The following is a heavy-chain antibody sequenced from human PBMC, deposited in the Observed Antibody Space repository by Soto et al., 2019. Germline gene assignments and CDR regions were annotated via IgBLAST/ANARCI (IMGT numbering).Heavy chain of an antibody. J-gene: IGHJ3*02. CDR2: IYHSGST. Sequence: SETLSLTCAVSGGSISSSNWWSWVRQPPGKGLEWIGEIYHSGSTNYNPSLKSRVTISVDKSKNQFSLKLSSVTAADTAVYYCASTDSSGQNAFEIWGQGTMVTVSS. V-gene: IGHV4-4*02. CDR1: GGSISSSNW. CDR3: ASTDSSGQNAFEI. D-gene: IGHD3-22*01.